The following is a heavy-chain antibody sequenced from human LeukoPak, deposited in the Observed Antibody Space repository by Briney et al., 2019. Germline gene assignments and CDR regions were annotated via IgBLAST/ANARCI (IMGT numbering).Heavy chain of an antibody. Sequence: GGSLRPSCAASGFTFSSYGMHWVRQAPGKGLEWVAVIWYDGSNKYYADSVKGRFTISRDNSKNTLYLQMNSLRAEDTAVYYCARDGYYYDSSASAQLDYWGQGTLVTVSS. CDR3: ARDGYYYDSSASAQLDY. D-gene: IGHD3-22*01. J-gene: IGHJ4*02. V-gene: IGHV3-33*01. CDR1: GFTFSSYG. CDR2: IWYDGSNK.